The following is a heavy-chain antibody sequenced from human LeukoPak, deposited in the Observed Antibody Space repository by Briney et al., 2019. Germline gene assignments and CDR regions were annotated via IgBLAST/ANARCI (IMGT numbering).Heavy chain of an antibody. V-gene: IGHV3-23*01. CDR3: AKDDRWLQFCC. D-gene: IGHD5-24*01. Sequence: GGSLRLSCAASGFTFSSYGMNWVRQAPGKGLEWVSGIIPSGHTTYYADSVRGRFTISRDNSRNTVYPQMNSLRAEDTAVYYCAKDDRWLQFCCWGQGTLVTVSA. CDR2: IIPSGHTT. J-gene: IGHJ4*02. CDR1: GFTFSSYG.